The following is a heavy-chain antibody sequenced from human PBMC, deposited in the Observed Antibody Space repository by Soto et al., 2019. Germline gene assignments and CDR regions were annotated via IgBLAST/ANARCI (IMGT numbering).Heavy chain of an antibody. CDR3: AAGGGLPRYY. CDR1: GGSISSGGYS. CDR2: IYHSGST. D-gene: IGHD5-12*01. J-gene: IGHJ4*02. Sequence: QLPLQESGSGLVKPSQTLSLTCAVSGGSISSGGYSWSWIRQPPGKGLEWIGYIYHSGSTYYNPSPKSRVTISVDRAKNQFSLKLSSVTAADTAVYYCAAGGGLPRYYWGQGTLVTVSS. V-gene: IGHV4-30-2*01.